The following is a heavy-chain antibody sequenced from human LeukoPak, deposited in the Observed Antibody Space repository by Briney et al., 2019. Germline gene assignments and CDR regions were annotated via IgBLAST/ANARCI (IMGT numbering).Heavy chain of an antibody. CDR3: ARTPGSYAAEAFDI. CDR2: IYYSGST. V-gene: IGHV4-61*05. J-gene: IGHJ3*02. Sequence: SETLSLTCTVSGGSISSSRYYWGWIRQPPGKGLEWIGYIYYSGSTNYNPSLKSRVTISVDTSKNQFSLKLSSVTAADTAVYYCARTPGSYAAEAFDIWGQGTMVTVSS. D-gene: IGHD1-26*01. CDR1: GGSISSSRYY.